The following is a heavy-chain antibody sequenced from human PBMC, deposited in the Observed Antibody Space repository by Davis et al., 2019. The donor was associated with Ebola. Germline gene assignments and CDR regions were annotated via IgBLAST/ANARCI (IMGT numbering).Heavy chain of an antibody. Sequence: AASVKVSCKASGYTFTSYGISWVRQAPGQGLEWMGWISAYNGNTNYAQKLQGRVTMTTDTSTSTAYMELRSLRSDDTAVYYCARDFYCSGGGCYSADGFDPWGQGTLVTVSS. J-gene: IGHJ5*02. D-gene: IGHD2-15*01. CDR1: GYTFTSYG. V-gene: IGHV1-18*04. CDR3: ARDFYCSGGGCYSADGFDP. CDR2: ISAYNGNT.